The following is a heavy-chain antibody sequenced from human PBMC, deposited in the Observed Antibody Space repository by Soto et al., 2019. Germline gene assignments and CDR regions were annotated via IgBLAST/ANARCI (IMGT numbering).Heavy chain of an antibody. J-gene: IGHJ3*02. V-gene: IGHV4-59*08. D-gene: IGHD2-15*01. Sequence: QVQLQESGPGLVKPSETLSLTCTVSGGSISSYYWSWIRQPPGKGLEWIGYIYYSGSTNYNPSLKSRVTISVDTSKNQFSLKLSSVTAADTAVYYCARLKVATPGGAGAFDIWGQGTMVTVSS. CDR3: ARLKVATPGGAGAFDI. CDR2: IYYSGST. CDR1: GGSISSYY.